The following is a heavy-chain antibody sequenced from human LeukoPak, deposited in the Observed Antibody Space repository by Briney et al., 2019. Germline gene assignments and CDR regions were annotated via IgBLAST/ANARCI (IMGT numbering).Heavy chain of an antibody. Sequence: GGSLRLSCAASGFTFSSYWMSWVRQAPGKGLEWVANIKQDGSEKYYVDSVKGRFTISRDNAKNSLYLQMNSLKTEDTAVYYCTTDPRGSSGYYLYYYYGMDVWGQGTTVTVSS. CDR2: IKQDGSEK. V-gene: IGHV3-7*03. CDR1: GFTFSSYW. CDR3: TTDPRGSSGYYLYYYYGMDV. J-gene: IGHJ6*02. D-gene: IGHD3-22*01.